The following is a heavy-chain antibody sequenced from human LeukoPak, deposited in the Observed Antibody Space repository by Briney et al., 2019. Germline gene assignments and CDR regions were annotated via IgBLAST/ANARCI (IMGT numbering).Heavy chain of an antibody. J-gene: IGHJ4*02. CDR3: ARDQAHTGLLDY. Sequence: SVTLSLTCAVYGGSFSGYYWSWIRQPLGKGLEWIGEINHGGSTNYNPSLKSRVTISVDMSKNQFSLKLSSVTAADTAVYYCARDQAHTGLLDYWGQGTLVTVSS. D-gene: IGHD1-1*01. V-gene: IGHV4-34*01. CDR2: INHGGST. CDR1: GGSFSGYY.